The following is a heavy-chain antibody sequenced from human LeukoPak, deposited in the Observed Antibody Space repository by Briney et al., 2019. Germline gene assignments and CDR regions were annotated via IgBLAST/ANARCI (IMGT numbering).Heavy chain of an antibody. CDR2: IYYSGST. CDR1: GGSISSSSYY. V-gene: IGHV4-39*01. J-gene: IGHJ4*02. D-gene: IGHD3-10*01. Sequence: PSETLSLTCTVSGGSISSSSYYWGWIRQPPGKGLEWIGSIYYSGSTYYNPSLKSRVTISVDTSKNQFSLKLSSVTAADTAVYYCARFRGVVSSSLLDFWGQGTLVTVSS. CDR3: ARFRGVVSSSLLDF.